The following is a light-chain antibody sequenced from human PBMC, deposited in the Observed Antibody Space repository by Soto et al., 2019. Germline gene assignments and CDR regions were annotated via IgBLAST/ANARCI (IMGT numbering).Light chain of an antibody. V-gene: IGKV1-5*01. CDR2: DAS. Sequence: IHLTQSPSSMSSSVGDRVTIAFLASRVISTWLAWYQQKPGKAPNLLIYDASSLQSGVPARFSGSGSGTEFTLTISDLQPDDFATYYCQQYTLYLETFGQGTKVDI. CDR3: QQYTLYLET. J-gene: IGKJ1*01. CDR1: RVISTW.